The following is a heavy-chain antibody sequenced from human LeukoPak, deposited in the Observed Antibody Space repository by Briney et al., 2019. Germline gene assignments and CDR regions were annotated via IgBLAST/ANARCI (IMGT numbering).Heavy chain of an antibody. J-gene: IGHJ4*02. Sequence: PSETLSLTCAVSGYSISSGYYWGWIRQPPGKGLEWIGSIYHSGSTYYNPSLKSRVTISVDTSKNQFSLKLSSVTAADTAEYYCARQLVATIEAPAHWGQGTLVTVSS. V-gene: IGHV4-38-2*01. CDR3: ARQLVATIEAPAH. CDR1: GYSISSGYY. D-gene: IGHD5-12*01. CDR2: IYHSGST.